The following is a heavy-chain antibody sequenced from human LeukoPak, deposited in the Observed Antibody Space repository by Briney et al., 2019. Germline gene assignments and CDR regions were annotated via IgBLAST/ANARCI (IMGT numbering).Heavy chain of an antibody. CDR3: ARVETSYYGSGTYEDWFDP. V-gene: IGHV4-30-4*01. CDR1: GDSIRSGDYY. CDR2: IYYSVTT. J-gene: IGHJ5*02. Sequence: SETLSLTCTVSGDSIRSGDYYWSWIRQPPGKGLEWIGYIYYSVTTNYNPSLKSRVTIEVDTSKNQFSLRLSSVTAADTAVYYCARVETSYYGSGTYEDWFDPWGQGTLVIVSS. D-gene: IGHD3-10*01.